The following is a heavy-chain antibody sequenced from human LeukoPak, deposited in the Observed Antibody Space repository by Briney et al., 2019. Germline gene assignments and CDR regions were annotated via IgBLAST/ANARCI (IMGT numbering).Heavy chain of an antibody. CDR3: LGYGNDNP. V-gene: IGHV3-7*03. CDR2: MSPDENEK. CDR1: EFTFTNYW. Sequence: GGSLRLSCAITEFTFTNYWKNWVRQASGKGLEWVANMSPDENEKKYVDSVKGRFTISTDSAKETLYLQMNSLRVEDTAIYYCLGYGNDNPWGQGALVTVFS. J-gene: IGHJ4*02. D-gene: IGHD5-12*01.